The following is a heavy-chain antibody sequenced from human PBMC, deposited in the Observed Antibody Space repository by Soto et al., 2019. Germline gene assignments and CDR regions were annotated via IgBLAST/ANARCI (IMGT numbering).Heavy chain of an antibody. CDR3: ARGPGDFVCNGGTCYFFDY. D-gene: IGHD2-15*01. CDR1: GFTFGGYA. Sequence: AGGSLRLSCAASGFTFGGYAMSWVRQAPGKGLEWVSSISGSAVTTYYADSVKGRFTISRDNSKKTLYLQMNSLRVEDTALYYCARGPGDFVCNGGTCYFFDYWCQGIRVTVS. CDR2: ISGSAVTT. J-gene: IGHJ4*02. V-gene: IGHV3-23*01.